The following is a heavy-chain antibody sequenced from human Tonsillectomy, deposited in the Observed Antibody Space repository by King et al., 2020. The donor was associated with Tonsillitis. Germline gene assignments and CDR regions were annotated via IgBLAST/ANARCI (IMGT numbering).Heavy chain of an antibody. V-gene: IGHV4-4*07. D-gene: IGHD6-19*01. CDR1: GGSISSYY. CDR3: RAVAARGYYYGMDV. CDR2: ISTSGST. Sequence: QLQESGPGLVKPSETLSLTCTVSGGSISSYYWSWIRQPAGKGLEWIGRISTSGSTNYNPSLKSRVTMSVDTSKNQFSLKVSSVTAADTAVDYCRAVAARGYYYGMDVWGQGTTVTVSS. J-gene: IGHJ6*02.